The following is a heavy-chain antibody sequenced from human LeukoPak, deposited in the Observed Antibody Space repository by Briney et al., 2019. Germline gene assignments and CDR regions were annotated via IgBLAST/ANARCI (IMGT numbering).Heavy chain of an antibody. V-gene: IGHV1-69*01. CDR3: ARDVEGRLNLLPS. J-gene: IGHJ5*01. Sequence: SVKVSCKASAVTFSTYAITWVRQAPGQGLEWMGGIIPSFGTVYYAQKFQGRVTITADESTSTDYMELSSLRSEDTAVYYCARDVEGRLNLLPSWGQEPWSPSPQ. CDR2: IIPSFGTV. D-gene: IGHD1-26*01. CDR1: AVTFSTYA.